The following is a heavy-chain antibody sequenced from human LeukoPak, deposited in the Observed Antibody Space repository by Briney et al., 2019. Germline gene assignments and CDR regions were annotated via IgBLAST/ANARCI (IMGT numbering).Heavy chain of an antibody. CDR3: ARYGSRDYFGMDV. D-gene: IGHD6-13*01. CDR1: GFTLSDHH. CDR2: TRKNAYNYNT. V-gene: IGHV3-72*01. J-gene: IGHJ6*02. Sequence: GGSLRLSCAASGFTLSDHHMDWVRQAPGKGLEWVGRTRKNAYNYNTEYAASVKGRFTISRDDSKNSLYLQMNSLKTEDTAVYYCARYGSRDYFGMDVWGQGTTVTVSS.